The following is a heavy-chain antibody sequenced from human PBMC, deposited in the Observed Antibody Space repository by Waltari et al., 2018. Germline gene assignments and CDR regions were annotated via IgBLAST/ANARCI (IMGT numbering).Heavy chain of an antibody. CDR2: INHSGST. V-gene: IGHV4-34*01. CDR1: GGSFSGYY. J-gene: IGHJ4*02. Sequence: QVQLQQWGAGLLKPSETLSLTCAVSGGSFSGYYWSWIRQPPGKGLEWIGEINHSGSTNYNPSLKSRVTISVDTSKNQFSLKLSSVTAADTAVYYCARGRGFDYWGQGTLVTVSS. CDR3: ARGRGFDY.